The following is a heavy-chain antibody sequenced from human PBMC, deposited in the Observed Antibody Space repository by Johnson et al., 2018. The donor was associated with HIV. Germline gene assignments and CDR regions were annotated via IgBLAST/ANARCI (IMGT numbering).Heavy chain of an antibody. CDR1: AFTLTNYA. CDR2: IYSGGST. V-gene: IGHV3-66*01. J-gene: IGHJ3*02. CDR3: AREDQDAFDI. Sequence: VQLVESGGGVVQPGRSLRLSCAASAFTLTNYAIHWVRQAPGKGLEWVSVIYSGGSTYYADSVKGRFTISRDNSKNTLYLQMNSLRAEDTAVYYCAREDQDAFDIWGQGTMVTVSS.